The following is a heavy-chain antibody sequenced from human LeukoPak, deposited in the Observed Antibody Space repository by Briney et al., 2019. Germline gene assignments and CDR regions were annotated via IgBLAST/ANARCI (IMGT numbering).Heavy chain of an antibody. CDR2: ISAYNGNT. V-gene: IGHV1-18*01. Sequence: ASVKVSCKASGYTFTSYGISWVRQAPGQGLEWMGWISAYNGNTNYAQKLQGRDTMTTDTSTSTAYMELRSLRSDDTAVYYCARGLEVDFWSGYYWFNLYFDYWGQGTLVTVSS. J-gene: IGHJ4*02. D-gene: IGHD3-3*01. CDR3: ARGLEVDFWSGYYWFNLYFDY. CDR1: GYTFTSYG.